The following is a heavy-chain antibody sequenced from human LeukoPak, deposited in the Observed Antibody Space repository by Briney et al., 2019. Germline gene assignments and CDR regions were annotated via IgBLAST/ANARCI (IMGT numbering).Heavy chain of an antibody. J-gene: IGHJ4*02. CDR3: AREGSSSRFCDS. V-gene: IGHV3-48*03. D-gene: IGHD6-6*01. CDR2: ISGSGSTI. Sequence: GGSLRLSCTASRFSFSSFALNWVRQAPGKGLEWLSYISGSGSTIYYGDSVTGRFTIPRDNAKNSLYLQMSSLRVEDTVVSYCAREGSSSRFCDSWGQGPLVSVSS. CDR1: RFSFSSFA.